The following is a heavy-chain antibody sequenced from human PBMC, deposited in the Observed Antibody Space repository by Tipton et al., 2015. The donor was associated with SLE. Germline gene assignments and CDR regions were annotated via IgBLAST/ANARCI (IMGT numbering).Heavy chain of an antibody. CDR1: GGSVSSGGYY. CDR2: INHSGST. J-gene: IGHJ6*04. V-gene: IGHV4-31*03. D-gene: IGHD3/OR15-3a*01. Sequence: TLSLTCTVSGGSVSSGGYYWSWIRQHPGKGLEWIGEINHSGSTNYNPSLRSRVSISVDTSKSQFSLKLNSVTAADTAVYYCARWVDSPEGVWGKGPTVTVSS. CDR3: ARWVDSPEGV.